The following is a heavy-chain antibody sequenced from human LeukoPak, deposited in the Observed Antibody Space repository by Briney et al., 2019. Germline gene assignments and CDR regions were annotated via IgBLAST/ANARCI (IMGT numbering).Heavy chain of an antibody. J-gene: IGHJ5*02. CDR1: GGSISSYY. V-gene: IGHV4-59*01. CDR2: IYYSGST. D-gene: IGHD6-6*01. CDR3: ARDKGISSAIDL. Sequence: SETLSLTCTVSGGSISSYYWSWIRQPPGKGLEWIGYIYYSGSTNYNPSLKSRVTISVDTSKNQLSLKLSSVTAADTAVYYCARDKGISSAIDLWGQGTLVTVSS.